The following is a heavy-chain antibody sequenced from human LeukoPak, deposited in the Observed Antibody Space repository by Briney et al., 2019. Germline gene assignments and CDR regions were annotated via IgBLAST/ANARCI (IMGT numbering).Heavy chain of an antibody. V-gene: IGHV4-4*02. CDR3: ARGGPYYDFWSGSPGGYYYMDV. CDR2: IYHSGST. CDR1: GGSISSSNW. J-gene: IGHJ6*03. Sequence: SSETLSLTCAVSGGSISSSNWWSWVRQPPGKGLEWIGEIYHSGSTNYNPSLKSRVTISVDKSKNQFSLKLSSVTAADTAVYYCARGGPYYDFWSGSPGGYYYMDVWGKGTTVTVSS. D-gene: IGHD3-3*01.